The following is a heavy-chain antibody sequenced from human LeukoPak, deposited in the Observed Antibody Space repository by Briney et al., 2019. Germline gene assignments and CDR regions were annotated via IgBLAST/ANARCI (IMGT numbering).Heavy chain of an antibody. J-gene: IGHJ4*02. CDR1: GFTFSSYA. D-gene: IGHD2-2*01. CDR3: ASALVYCNSTSYYH. CDR2: ISGSGGST. V-gene: IGHV3-23*01. Sequence: GGSLRLSCAASGFTFSSYAMSWVRQAPGKGLEWVSTISGSGGSTYYADSVKGRFTISRGNSKNTLYLQMNSLRAEDTAVYYRASALVYCNSTSYYHWGQGTLVTVSS.